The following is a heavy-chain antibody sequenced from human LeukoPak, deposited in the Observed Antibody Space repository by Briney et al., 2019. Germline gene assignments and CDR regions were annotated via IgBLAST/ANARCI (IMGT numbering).Heavy chain of an antibody. V-gene: IGHV3-7*01. D-gene: IGHD1-1*01. CDR3: ARESRPEGRLIDIDF. J-gene: IGHJ4*02. CDR2: INQDESEK. Sequence: QPGESLRLSCAASGFTFSDFWMSWVRQAPGKGLEWVADINQDESEKYYVDSMRGRFTISRDNAENSLYLQMNSLRAEDTALDYCARESRPEGRLIDIDFWGQGTLVTVSS. CDR1: GFTFSDFW.